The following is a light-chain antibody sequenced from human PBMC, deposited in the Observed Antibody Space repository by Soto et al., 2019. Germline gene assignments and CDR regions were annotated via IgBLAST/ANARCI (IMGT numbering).Light chain of an antibody. V-gene: IGKV1-39*01. CDR3: QQSYSTPPIT. CDR2: TAS. Sequence: IQMTQSPSSLSASVGDSVTITCRASQTIRKYLNWYQQKPRKAPKLLIYTASRLQSGVPSRFKGSGSATAFTLTINNLQPEDFATYYCQQSYSTPPITFGQGTRLEI. J-gene: IGKJ5*01. CDR1: QTIRKY.